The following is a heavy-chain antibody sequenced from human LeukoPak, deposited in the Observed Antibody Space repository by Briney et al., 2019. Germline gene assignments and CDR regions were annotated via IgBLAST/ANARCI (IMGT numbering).Heavy chain of an antibody. J-gene: IGHJ4*02. CDR1: GFTFSSYS. D-gene: IGHD2-2*01. CDR2: ISSSSSTT. Sequence: GGSLRLSCAASGFTFSSYSMNWVRQAPGKGLEWVSYISSSSSTTYYADSVKGRFIISRDNAKNSLYLQMNSLRAEDTAVYYCARGHLRYCTSTNCYHFDYWGQGTLVTVSS. V-gene: IGHV3-48*04. CDR3: ARGHLRYCTSTNCYHFDY.